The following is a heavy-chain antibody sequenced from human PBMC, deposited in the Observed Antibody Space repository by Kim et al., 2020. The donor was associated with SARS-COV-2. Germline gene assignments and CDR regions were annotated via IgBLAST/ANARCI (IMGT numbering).Heavy chain of an antibody. D-gene: IGHD1-26*01. CDR1: GFTFSSYA. J-gene: IGHJ6*02. V-gene: IGHV3-23*01. CDR2: ISGSGGST. CDR3: AKGVGIYYYYGMDV. Sequence: GGSLRLSCAASGFTFSSYAMSWVRQAPGKGLEWVSSISGSGGSTYYADSVKGRFTISRDNSKNTLYLQMNSLRADDTAVYYCAKGVGIYYYYGMDVWGQGTTVTVSS.